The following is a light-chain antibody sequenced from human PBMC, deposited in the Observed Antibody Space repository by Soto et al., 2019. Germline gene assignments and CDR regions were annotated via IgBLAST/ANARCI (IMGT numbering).Light chain of an antibody. CDR1: SSDVGGYNY. CDR2: DVS. V-gene: IGLV2-11*01. CDR3: CSYAGSNNFV. J-gene: IGLJ1*01. Sequence: QSALTQPRSVSGSPGQSVTISCTGTSSDVGGYNYVSWYQQLPGKAPKLMIYDVSKRPSGVPDRFSGSKSGNTASLTISGLQAEDEADYYCCSYAGSNNFVFGTGTKLTVL.